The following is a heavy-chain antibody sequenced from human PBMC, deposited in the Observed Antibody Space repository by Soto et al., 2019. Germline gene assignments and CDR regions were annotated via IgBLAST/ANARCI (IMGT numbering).Heavy chain of an antibody. CDR2: IYRDDDK. V-gene: IGHV2-5*02. D-gene: IGHD1-26*01. Sequence: QITLKESGPPLVKPTQTLTLTCTVSGFSLMTNGVGVGWFRQPPGKALEWLALIYRDDDKRYRPSLKSRVTNTKDSSNNQVVLTMTNMDPVDTATYYCAHTAPSGPHWETFTYWGKGTLVTVS. J-gene: IGHJ4*02. CDR3: AHTAPSGPHWETFTY. CDR1: GFSLMTNGVG.